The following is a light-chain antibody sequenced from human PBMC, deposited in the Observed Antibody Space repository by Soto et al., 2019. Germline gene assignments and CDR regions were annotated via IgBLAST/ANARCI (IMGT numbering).Light chain of an antibody. J-gene: IGKJ4*02. CDR3: QQTYSDIS. V-gene: IGKV1-39*01. CDR1: RTSNTY. Sequence: DVRMTQSPSSLSASVGDTITITCRASRTSNTYLNWFQQKPGEPPRLLIYGASTLHDGVPSRFSGSGSGADFTLTISGLQPEDCASYHCQQTYSDISFGGGTKV. CDR2: GAS.